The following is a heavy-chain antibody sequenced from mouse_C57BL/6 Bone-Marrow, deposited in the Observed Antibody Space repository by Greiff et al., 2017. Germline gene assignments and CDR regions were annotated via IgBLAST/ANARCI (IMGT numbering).Heavy chain of an antibody. Sequence: VQLQESGPGLVQPSQSLSITCTVSGFSLTSYGVHWVRQSPGKGLEWLGVIWSGGSTDYHAAFISRLSISKDNSKSQVFFKMNSLQADDTAIYYCAGENYYGSSSFDYWGQGTTLTVSA. CDR3: AGENYYGSSSFDY. CDR2: IWSGGST. CDR1: GFSLTSYG. D-gene: IGHD1-1*01. V-gene: IGHV2-2*01. J-gene: IGHJ2*01.